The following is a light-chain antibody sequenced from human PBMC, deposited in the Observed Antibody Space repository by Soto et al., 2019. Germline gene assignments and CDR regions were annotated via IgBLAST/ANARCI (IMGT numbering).Light chain of an antibody. CDR2: AAS. Sequence: DIQMTQSPSSLSASVGDRVTVTCRASQSISTYLNWYQHKPGKAPRLLIFAASTLQSGVPSRFSGSGSGTDFTLTSSSLQPEDFATYYCQQSYSPHTFGQGTRLEIK. V-gene: IGKV1-39*01. J-gene: IGKJ2*01. CDR1: QSISTY. CDR3: QQSYSPHT.